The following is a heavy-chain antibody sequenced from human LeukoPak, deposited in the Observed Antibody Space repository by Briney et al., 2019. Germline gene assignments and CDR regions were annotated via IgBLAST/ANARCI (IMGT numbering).Heavy chain of an antibody. CDR2: IYVGDSDI. Sequence: PGESLKISCKGSGYSFTSYWIAWVRQMPGKGLEWVGIIYVGDSDIRYSPSFRGQVTISADKSISTAYLQWRSLKASDTAIYYCARHLREFYYDRGAAFDIWGQGTMVTVSS. J-gene: IGHJ3*02. V-gene: IGHV5-51*01. CDR1: GYSFTSYW. D-gene: IGHD3-22*01. CDR3: ARHLREFYYDRGAAFDI.